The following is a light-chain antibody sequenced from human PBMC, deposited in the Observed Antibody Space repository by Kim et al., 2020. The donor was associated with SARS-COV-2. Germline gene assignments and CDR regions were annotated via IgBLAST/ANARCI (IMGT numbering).Light chain of an antibody. J-gene: IGKJ5*01. Sequence: EVVMTQSPAALSVSPGERATLSCRASQSVGSDSAWYQKKPGQAHRLLIYGASTRATGIPARLSGSGSGTEFTLTISSLQSEDFAVYYCQHYNKLITFGQGTRLEIK. CDR3: QHYNKLIT. CDR2: GAS. V-gene: IGKV3-15*01. CDR1: QSVGSD.